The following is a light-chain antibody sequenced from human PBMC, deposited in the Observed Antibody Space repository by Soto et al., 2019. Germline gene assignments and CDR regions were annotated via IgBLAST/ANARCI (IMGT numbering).Light chain of an antibody. J-gene: IGLJ1*01. Sequence: QSVLTQPPSASGSPGQSVTISCPGTSSDVGGYNYVSWYQQHPGKAPKLMIYEVSNRPSGVPDRFCGSKSGNTASLTVSGLQAEDEADYYCSSYAGSTLYVFGTGIKVT. CDR3: SSYAGSTLYV. CDR1: SSDVGGYNY. V-gene: IGLV2-8*01. CDR2: EVS.